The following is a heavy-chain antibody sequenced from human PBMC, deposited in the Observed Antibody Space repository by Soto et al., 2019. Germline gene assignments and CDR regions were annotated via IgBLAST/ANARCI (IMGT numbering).Heavy chain of an antibody. J-gene: IGHJ4*02. D-gene: IGHD3-16*01. CDR2: IHSSGST. CDR1: RGSFSYFH. CDR3: ARGGGNPASTNDF. V-gene: IGHV4-34*01. Sequence: QVQLQQWGGGLLKPSEILSLTCGLHRGSFSYFHWSWIRQPPGKGLEWIGEIHSSGSTNYNPSLRSRVTMSIDTSAMQFSLTLYSVTAADTAVYYCARGGGNPASTNDFWGQGALVTVSS.